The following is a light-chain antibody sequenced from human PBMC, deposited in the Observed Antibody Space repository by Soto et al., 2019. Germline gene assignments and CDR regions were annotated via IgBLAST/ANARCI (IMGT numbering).Light chain of an antibody. J-gene: IGKJ2*01. CDR1: QDISTY. CDR2: PAS. V-gene: IGKV1-9*01. Sequence: DIHFTQSPSFLSASVGDRVTVTCRSSQDISTYLAWFQQKPGKAPQLLVYPASTLQGGVPSRFSGRGSGTEFSLTISSLQPEDFATYYCQQLRTYPYTFGQGTKVDIK. CDR3: QQLRTYPYT.